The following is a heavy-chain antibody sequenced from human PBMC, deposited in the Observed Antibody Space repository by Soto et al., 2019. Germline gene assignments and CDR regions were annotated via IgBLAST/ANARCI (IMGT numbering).Heavy chain of an antibody. D-gene: IGHD2-15*01. CDR2: IYWDDDK. CDR3: EHRPSYCSGGSCYSGFDY. Sequence: QITLKESGPTLVKPTQTLTLTCTFSGFSLSTSGVGVGWIRQPPGKALEWLALIYWDDDKRYSPSLKSRLTITKDNSKNPVVLTMTNMDPVDTATYYCEHRPSYCSGGSCYSGFDYWGQGTLVTVSS. J-gene: IGHJ4*02. V-gene: IGHV2-5*02. CDR1: GFSLSTSGVG.